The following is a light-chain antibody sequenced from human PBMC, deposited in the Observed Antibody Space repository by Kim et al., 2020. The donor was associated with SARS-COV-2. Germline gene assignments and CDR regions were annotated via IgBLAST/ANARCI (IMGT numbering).Light chain of an antibody. CDR3: ETLDSNAWV. V-gene: IGLV4-60*03. CDR1: SGHSSYF. J-gene: IGLJ3*02. Sequence: SVQLPGTLSSGHSSYFTAWHQQQPGKAPRYLMKRECSGNYNKGSGVPDRFSGSSSGADLYRTISNLQSEDEAVYYCETLDSNAWVFGGGTQLTVL. CDR2: RECSGNY.